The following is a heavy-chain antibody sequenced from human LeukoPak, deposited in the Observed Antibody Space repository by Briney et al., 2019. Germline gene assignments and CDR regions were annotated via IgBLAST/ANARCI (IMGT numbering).Heavy chain of an antibody. CDR3: AKGAPVQQWLVLNWFDP. Sequence: PGGSLRLSCAASGFTFSSYAMSWVRQAPGKGLEWVSAIRGSGGSTYYADSVKGRFTISRDNSKNTLYLQMNSLRAEDTAVYYCAKGAPVQQWLVLNWFDPWGQGTLVTVSS. CDR2: IRGSGGST. J-gene: IGHJ5*02. CDR1: GFTFSSYA. V-gene: IGHV3-23*01. D-gene: IGHD6-19*01.